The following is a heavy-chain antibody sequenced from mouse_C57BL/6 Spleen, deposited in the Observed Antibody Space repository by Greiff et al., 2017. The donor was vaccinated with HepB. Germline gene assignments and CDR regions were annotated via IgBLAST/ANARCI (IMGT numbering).Heavy chain of an antibody. D-gene: IGHD2-3*01. Sequence: QVHVKQPGAELVKPGASVKLSCKASGYTFTSYWMHWVKQRPGQGLEWIGMIHPNSGSTNYNEKFKSKATLTVDKSSSTAYMQLSSLTSEDSAVYYCARSGDGLYYFDYWGQGTTLTVSS. CDR3: ARSGDGLYYFDY. CDR1: GYTFTSYW. V-gene: IGHV1-64*01. J-gene: IGHJ2*01. CDR2: IHPNSGST.